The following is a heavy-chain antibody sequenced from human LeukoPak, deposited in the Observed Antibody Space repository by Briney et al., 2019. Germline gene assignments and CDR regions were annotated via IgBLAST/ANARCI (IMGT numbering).Heavy chain of an antibody. CDR1: GGSFSGYS. CDR3: ARGPESGSYFAWFGP. V-gene: IGHV4-34*01. CDR2: INHSGST. D-gene: IGHD3-10*01. Sequence: SETLSLTCAVYGGSFSGYSWNWIRQPPGKGLEWIGEINHSGSTHHNPSLKSRVTISIDTSKNQISLKLSSVTAADTAVYYCARGPESGSYFAWFGPWGQGTLVTVSS. J-gene: IGHJ5*02.